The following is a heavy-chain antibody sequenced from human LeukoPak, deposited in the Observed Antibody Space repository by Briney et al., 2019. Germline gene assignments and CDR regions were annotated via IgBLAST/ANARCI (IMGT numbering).Heavy chain of an antibody. J-gene: IGHJ4*02. V-gene: IGHV3-23*01. CDR2: ISGSGGST. Sequence: GGSLRLSCAASGFTFSSYAMSWVRQAPGKGLEWVSVISGSGGSTYYADSVKGRFTISRDNSQNTLYLQMNSLRAEDTAIYYCGKWDYDILTGYSDYWGQGTLVTVSS. D-gene: IGHD3-9*01. CDR3: GKWDYDILTGYSDY. CDR1: GFTFSSYA.